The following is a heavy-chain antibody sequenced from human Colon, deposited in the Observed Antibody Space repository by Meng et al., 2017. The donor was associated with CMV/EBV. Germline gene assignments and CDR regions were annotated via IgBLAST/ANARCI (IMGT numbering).Heavy chain of an antibody. CDR3: ATDGGAWNLDH. Sequence: GESLKISCAASGFSFSTSHMHWVRQAPGKGLEWVAYIWYDETEKSSADSVRGRFTVSRDNSRNTLYLQISRLRAEDTAIYYCATDGGAWNLDHWGQGTLVTVSS. V-gene: IGHV3-30*02. J-gene: IGHJ4*02. D-gene: IGHD1-1*01. CDR1: GFSFSTSH. CDR2: IWYDETEK.